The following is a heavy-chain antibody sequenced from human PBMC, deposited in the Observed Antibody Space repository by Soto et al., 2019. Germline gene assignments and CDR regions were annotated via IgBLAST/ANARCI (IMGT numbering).Heavy chain of an antibody. V-gene: IGHV2-5*01. CDR2: IYWNGDQ. J-gene: IGHJ5*02. D-gene: IGHD3-3*01. CDR1: VLSLTTTGVG. CDR3: AQTRHLVNLFGVVEVWFDP. Sequence: QITLQGSGAAVVEPTETLTLTCTFSVLSLTTTGVGVAWICQPPGKALEWLAVIYWNGDQRYNPSLRGRLTITKDTSKNNVLLTMTNLESMDTATYFCAQTRHLVNLFGVVEVWFDPWGQGTLVTVSS.